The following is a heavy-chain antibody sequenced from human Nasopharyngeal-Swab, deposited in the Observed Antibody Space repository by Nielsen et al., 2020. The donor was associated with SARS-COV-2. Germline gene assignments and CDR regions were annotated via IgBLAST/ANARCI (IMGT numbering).Heavy chain of an antibody. J-gene: IGHJ4*02. CDR3: VRDSPMTRAVIVEY. CDR1: GDSIGSGKYY. D-gene: IGHD3-10*01. CDR2: IDTSGT. Sequence: LSLSCTVSGDSIGSGKYYWGWIRQSAGKGLEWLGRIDTSGTTYNPSLKSRVTMSLDTSKNEFSLKVNSVTAADTAVYYCVRDSPMTRAVIVEYWGQGTLVTVSS. V-gene: IGHV4-61*02.